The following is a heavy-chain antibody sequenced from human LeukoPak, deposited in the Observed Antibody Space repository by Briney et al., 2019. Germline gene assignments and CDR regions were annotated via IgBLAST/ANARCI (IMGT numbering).Heavy chain of an antibody. Sequence: SETLSLTCAVYGGSFSGYYWSWIRQPPGKGLEWIGEINHSGSTNYNPSLKSRVTISVDTSKNQFSLKLSSVTAADTAVYYCAGESRMSVWGPSAGAYFDYWGQGTLVTVSS. D-gene: IGHD3-16*01. CDR3: AGESRMSVWGPSAGAYFDY. J-gene: IGHJ4*02. V-gene: IGHV4-34*01. CDR1: GGSFSGYY. CDR2: INHSGST.